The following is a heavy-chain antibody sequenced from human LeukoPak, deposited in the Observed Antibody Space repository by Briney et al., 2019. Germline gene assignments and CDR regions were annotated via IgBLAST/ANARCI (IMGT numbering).Heavy chain of an antibody. CDR3: ARDRGTYYYDSTSHYDAFDI. J-gene: IGHJ3*02. V-gene: IGHV3-7*01. CDR2: IKQDGREK. CDR1: GFTFSRYW. Sequence: PGGSLRLSCAAPGFTFSRYWMSWVRQAPGKRLEWVANIKQDGREKYYVDSVKGRFTISRDNAKNSLYLQMNSLRVEDMAVYYCARDRGTYYYDSTSHYDAFDIWGQGTMVTVSS. D-gene: IGHD3-22*01.